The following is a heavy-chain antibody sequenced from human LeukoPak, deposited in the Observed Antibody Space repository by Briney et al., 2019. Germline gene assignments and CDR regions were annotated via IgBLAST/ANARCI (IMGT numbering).Heavy chain of an antibody. CDR2: IYSGGST. J-gene: IGHJ4*02. V-gene: IGHV3-53*01. Sequence: GGSLRLSCATSGFTVSSNYMIGVRQAPGKGLDWVSVIYSGGSTYYADSVKGRFTISRDNSKNTLYLQMNSLRAEDTAVYYCARATQLRFLEWLFIDWGQGTLVTVSS. CDR3: ARATQLRFLEWLFID. D-gene: IGHD3-3*01. CDR1: GFTVSSNY.